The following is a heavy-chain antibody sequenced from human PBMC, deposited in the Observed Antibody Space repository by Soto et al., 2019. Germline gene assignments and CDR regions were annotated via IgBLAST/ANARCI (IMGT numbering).Heavy chain of an antibody. CDR3: ARDAAAGLNDY. V-gene: IGHV1-18*01. J-gene: IGHJ4*02. CDR2: ISDYNGNT. D-gene: IGHD6-13*01. CDR1: GYTFTSYG. Sequence: QVQLVQSGAEVKKPGASVKVSCKASGYTFTSYGISWVRQAPGQGLEWMGWISDYNGNTKYVQKFQGRVTMTPDTSTRTAYMELRSLRSDDTAVYYCARDAAAGLNDYWGQGTLVTVSS.